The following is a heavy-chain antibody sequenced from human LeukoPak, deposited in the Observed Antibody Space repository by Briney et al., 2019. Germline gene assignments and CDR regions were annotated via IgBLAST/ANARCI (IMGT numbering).Heavy chain of an antibody. D-gene: IGHD2-21*02. Sequence: GGSLRLSCAASGFTFSDYWMTWVRQAPGKGPEWVANIRGDGRKAYYVDSVMGQFTISRDNVKNSLYLQMSYLRAEDTAVYYCARDPIGGHYQFWGQGALVAVSS. CDR1: GFTFSDYW. CDR3: ARDPIGGHYQF. CDR2: IRGDGRKA. J-gene: IGHJ4*02. V-gene: IGHV3-7*01.